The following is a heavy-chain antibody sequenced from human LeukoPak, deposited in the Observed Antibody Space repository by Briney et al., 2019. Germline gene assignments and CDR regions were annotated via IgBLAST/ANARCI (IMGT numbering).Heavy chain of an antibody. J-gene: IGHJ4*02. CDR1: GCTFRNSD. V-gene: IGHV3-30*02. CDR3: AKDKSSGYYKTFDY. CDR2: IQADGGNK. Sequence: GGSLRLSCAASGCTFRNSDMHWVRQAPGKGPEWGAFIQADGGNKYYADSVKGRFTISRDNSKNTLYLQMNSLRAEDTAVYYCAKDKSSGYYKTFDYWGQGTLVTVSS. D-gene: IGHD3-22*01.